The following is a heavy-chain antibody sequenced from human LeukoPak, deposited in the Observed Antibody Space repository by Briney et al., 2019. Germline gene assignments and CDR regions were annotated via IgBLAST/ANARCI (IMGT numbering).Heavy chain of an antibody. CDR2: IYHSGST. D-gene: IGHD3-9*01. Sequence: PSETLSLTCAVSGGSISSGGYSWSWIRQPPGKGLEWIGYIYHSGSTYYNPSPKSRVTISVDTSKNQFSLKLSSVTAADTAVYYCAREGDDILTGYYNPSFDYWGQGTLVTVSS. V-gene: IGHV4-30-2*05. CDR3: AREGDDILTGYYNPSFDY. J-gene: IGHJ4*02. CDR1: GGSISSGGYS.